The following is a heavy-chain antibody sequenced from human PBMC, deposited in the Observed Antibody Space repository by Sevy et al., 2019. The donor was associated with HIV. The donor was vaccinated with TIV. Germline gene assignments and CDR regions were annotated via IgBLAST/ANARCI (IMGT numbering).Heavy chain of an antibody. J-gene: IGHJ6*02. CDR1: GFTFSSYW. V-gene: IGHV3-74*01. Sequence: GGSLRLSCAASGFTFSSYWMHWVRQAPGKGLVWVSRINSDGGGTCYADSVKGRFTISRDNAKNTRYLQMNSLRAEDTAVCYCARDFWSAQRGMDVWGQGTTVTVSS. CDR2: INSDGGGT. D-gene: IGHD3-3*01. CDR3: ARDFWSAQRGMDV.